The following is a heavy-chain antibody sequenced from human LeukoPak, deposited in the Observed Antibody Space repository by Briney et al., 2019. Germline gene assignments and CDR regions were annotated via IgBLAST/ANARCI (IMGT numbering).Heavy chain of an antibody. J-gene: IGHJ4*02. CDR1: GFTFSSYG. V-gene: IGHV3-23*01. CDR2: ISGSGVGT. Sequence: GGSLRLSCAASGFTFSSYGMSWVRQAPGKGPEWVSAISGSGVGTYYADSVKGRFTISRDNSKNTLYLQMNSLRAEDTAVYYCAKDCSGGSCYDYWGQGTLVTVSS. D-gene: IGHD2-15*01. CDR3: AKDCSGGSCYDY.